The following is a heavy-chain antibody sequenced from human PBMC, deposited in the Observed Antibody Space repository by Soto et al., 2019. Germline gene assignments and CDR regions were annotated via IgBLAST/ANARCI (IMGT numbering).Heavy chain of an antibody. CDR3: AREAGNHYGLGSLFDY. D-gene: IGHD3-10*01. J-gene: IGHJ4*02. CDR2: IYYSGNT. V-gene: IGHV4-30-2*01. Sequence: QLQLQESGSGLVKPSQTLSLTCAVSGGSMRSGDYSWSWIRQPPGKGLEWIGYIYYSGNTYYNPSLKSRVTISVDRSKNQFSLKLSSVTAAETAVYYCAREAGNHYGLGSLFDYWGQGILVTVSS. CDR1: GGSMRSGDYS.